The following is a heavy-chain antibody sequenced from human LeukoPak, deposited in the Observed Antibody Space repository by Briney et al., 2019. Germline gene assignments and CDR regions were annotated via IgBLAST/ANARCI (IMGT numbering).Heavy chain of an antibody. V-gene: IGHV3-15*07. CDR3: TTDLTYYYDSSGYVY. J-gene: IGHJ4*02. Sequence: GGSLRLSCVASGFSLSNFQMYWVRQAPGKGLEWVGRIKSKTDGGTTDYAAPVKGRFTISRDDSKNTLYLQMNSLKTEDTAVYYCTTDLTYYYDSSGYVYWGQGTLVTVSS. CDR1: GFSLSNFQ. CDR2: IKSKTDGGTT. D-gene: IGHD3-22*01.